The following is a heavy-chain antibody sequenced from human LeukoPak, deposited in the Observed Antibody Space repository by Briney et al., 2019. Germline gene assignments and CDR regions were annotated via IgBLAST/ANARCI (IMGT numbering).Heavy chain of an antibody. Sequence: PSETLSLTCTVSGGSISSGGYYWSWIRQHPGKGLEWIGYIYYSGSTYYNPSLKSRVTISVDTSKNQFSLKLSSVTAADTAVYYCARGRRHYDPGTYYYYGMDVWGQGTTVTVSS. CDR1: GGSISSGGYY. CDR2: IYYSGST. D-gene: IGHD3-3*01. J-gene: IGHJ6*02. V-gene: IGHV4-31*03. CDR3: ARGRRHYDPGTYYYYGMDV.